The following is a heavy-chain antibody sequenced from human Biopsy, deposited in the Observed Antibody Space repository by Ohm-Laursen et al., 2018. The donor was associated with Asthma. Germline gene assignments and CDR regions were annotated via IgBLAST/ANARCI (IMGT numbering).Heavy chain of an antibody. V-gene: IGHV4-31*03. CDR2: IYYSGST. CDR3: ARTTYGDDGFDP. CDR1: GGSINIGDYY. J-gene: IGHJ5*02. Sequence: SPTLSLTCTVSGGSINIGDYYWSWIRQHPVKGLEWIGYIYYSGSTYYNPSLKSRVSISLDTSKNQFSLSLTSVTAADTAVYYCARTTYGDDGFDPWGQGTLVTVSS. D-gene: IGHD4-17*01.